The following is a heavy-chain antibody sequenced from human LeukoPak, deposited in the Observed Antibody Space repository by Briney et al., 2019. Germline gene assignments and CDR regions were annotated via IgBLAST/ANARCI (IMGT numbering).Heavy chain of an antibody. CDR2: IKEDGSEK. J-gene: IGHJ5*02. CDR1: GFTFRTYW. Sequence: SGGSLRLSCAASGFTFRTYWMSWVRQAPGKGLEWVANIKEDGSEKYYVESVKGRFIISRDNTKNSLYLQMSSLRAEDTAVYYCAKGVSKNPWGQGTLVTVSS. CDR3: AKGVSKNP. V-gene: IGHV3-7*01.